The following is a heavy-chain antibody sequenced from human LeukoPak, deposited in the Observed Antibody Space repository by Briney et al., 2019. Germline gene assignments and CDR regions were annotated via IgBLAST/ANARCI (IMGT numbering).Heavy chain of an antibody. CDR3: ARYGSTWYLDL. J-gene: IGHJ2*01. V-gene: IGHV4-59*01. CDR2: ISYSGST. Sequence: SETLSLTCTVSGDSISSYSWSWIRQPPGKGLEWIGYISYSGSTIYNPSLKSRLTISVDTSKNQFSLKLTSVTAADTAVYYCARYGSTWYLDLWGRGTLVTVSS. D-gene: IGHD3-10*01. CDR1: GDSISSYS.